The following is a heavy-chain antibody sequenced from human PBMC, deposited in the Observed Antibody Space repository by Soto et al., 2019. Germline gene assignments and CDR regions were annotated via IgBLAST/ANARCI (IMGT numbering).Heavy chain of an antibody. D-gene: IGHD3-3*01. CDR2: INPSGGST. J-gene: IGHJ4*02. V-gene: IGHV1-46*01. Sequence: ASVKVSCKASGYTFTSYYMHWVRQAPGQGLEWMGIINPSGGSTSYAQKFQGRVTMTRDTSTSTVYMEPSSLRSEDTAVYYCARAGTYYDFWSGYSHPFDYWGQGTLVTVSS. CDR1: GYTFTSYY. CDR3: ARAGTYYDFWSGYSHPFDY.